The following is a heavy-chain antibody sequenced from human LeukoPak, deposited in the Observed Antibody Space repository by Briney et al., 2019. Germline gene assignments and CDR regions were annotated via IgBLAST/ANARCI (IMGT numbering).Heavy chain of an antibody. V-gene: IGHV3-7*01. CDR1: GFTFSSFW. D-gene: IGHD1-14*01. J-gene: IGHJ5*02. Sequence: GGSLKLSCAASGFTFSSFWMSWVRQAPGKGLEWVANINQDGSGKYFVDSVKGRFTISRDNAKNSLYLQMNSLRAEDTAVYYCARGVSGEPWGQGTLVTVSS. CDR3: ARGVSGEP. CDR2: INQDGSGK.